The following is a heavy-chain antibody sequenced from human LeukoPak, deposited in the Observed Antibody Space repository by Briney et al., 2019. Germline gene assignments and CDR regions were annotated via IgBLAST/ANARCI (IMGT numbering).Heavy chain of an antibody. Sequence: ASVKVSCKASGFTFTGYYIYWVRQAPGQGLEWMGWIYPNNGGTNYARKFQGRVTVTRDTSISTAYMELSRLTSDDTAVYYCARNFGDFWSGNDYNWFDPWGQGTLVTVSS. CDR2: IYPNNGGT. V-gene: IGHV1-2*02. J-gene: IGHJ5*02. CDR3: ARNFGDFWSGNDYNWFDP. CDR1: GFTFTGYY. D-gene: IGHD3-3*01.